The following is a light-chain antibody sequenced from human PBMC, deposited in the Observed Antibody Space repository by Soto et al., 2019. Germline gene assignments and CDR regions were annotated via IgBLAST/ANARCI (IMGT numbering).Light chain of an antibody. J-gene: IGKJ1*01. CDR1: QSISSS. CDR2: GAS. CDR3: QQSDYWPRT. Sequence: EIVMTQSPATLSVSPGESATLSCRASQSISSSKLAWYQQKPGQAPRLLMYGASNWATGVPVRFSGSGSGTEFTLTISSLQSEDSAVYYCQQSDYWPRTFGQGTKVEIK. V-gene: IGKV3-15*01.